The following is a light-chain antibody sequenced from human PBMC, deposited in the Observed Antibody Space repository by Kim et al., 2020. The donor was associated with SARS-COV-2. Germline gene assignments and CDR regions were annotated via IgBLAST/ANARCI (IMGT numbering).Light chain of an antibody. Sequence: DIQMTQSPSSLSASVGDRVTITCRASQDIRKNLNWYQQKVGKAPKLLIYDTSNLEAGVPARFSGSGSGTDFTLSISSLQPEDFATYFCQLYVLVLITFCQGTRLEIK. CDR1: QDIRKN. J-gene: IGKJ5*01. V-gene: IGKV1-33*01. CDR2: DTS. CDR3: QLYVLVLIT.